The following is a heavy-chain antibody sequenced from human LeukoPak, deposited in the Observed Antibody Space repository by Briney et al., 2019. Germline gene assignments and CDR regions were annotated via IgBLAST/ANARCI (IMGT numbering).Heavy chain of an antibody. CDR2: MKQDGSEK. D-gene: IGHD5-12*01. V-gene: IGHV3-7*01. J-gene: IGHJ4*02. CDR1: GINFRGYW. CDR3: ARDLGHTGYDLYDY. Sequence: GGSLRLSCAVSGINFRGYWMAWVRQAPGKGLEWVANMKQDGSEKYYVDSVKGRFTIFRDNAKNSLYLEMNSLRVEDTAVYYCARDLGHTGYDLYDYWGQGTLVTVSS.